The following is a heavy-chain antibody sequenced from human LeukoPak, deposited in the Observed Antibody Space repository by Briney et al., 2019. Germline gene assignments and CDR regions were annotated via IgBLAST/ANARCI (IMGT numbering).Heavy chain of an antibody. CDR2: IWYDGSNK. D-gene: IGHD4-17*01. J-gene: IGHJ4*02. CDR3: ARTHDYGADNFDY. CDR1: GFTFSSYG. V-gene: IGHV3-33*01. Sequence: GRSLGLSCAASGFTFSSYGMHWVRQAPGKGLEWVAVIWYDGSNKYYADSVKGRFTISRDNSKNTLCLQMNSLRAEDTAVYYCARTHDYGADNFDYWGQGTLVTVSS.